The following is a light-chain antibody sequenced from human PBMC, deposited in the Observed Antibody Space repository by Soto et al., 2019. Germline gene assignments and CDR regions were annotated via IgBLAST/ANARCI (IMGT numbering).Light chain of an antibody. CDR1: NIGGKS. J-gene: IGLJ3*02. V-gene: IGLV3-21*02. Sequence: SYELTQPPSVSVAPGQTASVTCGGNNIGGKSVHWYPQRPGQAHVLAVDDDRDRTSGIPERISCSKSSNTATLTISRVEAGDEADYYCQLWDSSSDHLLVFGGGTKVTVL. CDR2: DDR. CDR3: QLWDSSSDHLLV.